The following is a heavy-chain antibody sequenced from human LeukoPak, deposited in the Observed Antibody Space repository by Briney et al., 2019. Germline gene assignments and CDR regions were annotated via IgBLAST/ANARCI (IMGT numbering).Heavy chain of an antibody. V-gene: IGHV1-46*01. D-gene: IGHD2-2*01. Sequence: GSVKVSCKASGNTFTSYYMHWVRQAPGQGSEWMGGINPSGGSTNYAQKFQGRGTITRETYTRTDYIEERRQRYEDTAVYFCARDVLYCSSTSCYSYGMDVWGQGTTVTVSS. CDR2: INPSGGST. CDR3: ARDVLYCSSTSCYSYGMDV. J-gene: IGHJ6*02. CDR1: GNTFTSYY.